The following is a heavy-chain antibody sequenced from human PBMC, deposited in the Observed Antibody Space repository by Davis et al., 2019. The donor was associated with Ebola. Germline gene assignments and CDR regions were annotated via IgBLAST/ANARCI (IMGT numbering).Heavy chain of an antibody. V-gene: IGHV3-74*01. CDR2: HDVYGNR. CDR3: ARGLGGSSGTGSSDD. D-gene: IGHD6-19*01. Sequence: GESLKISCAASGFIFSKFWMHWVRQAPGKGPVWVARHDVYGNRHYVDSVKGRFTISRDNSKNTLYLQMNSLRAEDTAVYYCARGLGGSSGTGSSDDWGQGTLVTVSS. CDR1: GFIFSKFW. J-gene: IGHJ4*02.